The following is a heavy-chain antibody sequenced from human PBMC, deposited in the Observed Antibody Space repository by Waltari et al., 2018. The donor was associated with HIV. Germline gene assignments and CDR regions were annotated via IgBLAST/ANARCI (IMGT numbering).Heavy chain of an antibody. CDR3: ARMGLMMYAIGAFDI. V-gene: IGHV3-7*01. Sequence: EVQLVESGGGLVQPGGSLRLSCAASGFTFSLYWMSGVRQAPGQGLEWLANIKQDGSEKHYVDSVKGRFTISRDNAKKSLYLQMNSLRAEDTAVYYCARMGLMMYAIGAFDIWGQGTMVTVSS. CDR1: GFTFSLYW. J-gene: IGHJ3*02. D-gene: IGHD2-8*01. CDR2: IKQDGSEK.